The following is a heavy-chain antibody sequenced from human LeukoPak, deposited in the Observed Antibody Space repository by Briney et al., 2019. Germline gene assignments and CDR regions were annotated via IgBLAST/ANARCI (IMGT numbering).Heavy chain of an antibody. V-gene: IGHV5-51*01. Sequence: GASLKISCKGSGYSFTSYWICWVRHLPRKGVVGMGVINPDGCDTRYSPSFKGQVTISADKSNSTSYLQWSSLNASDTAMYYCARPITGTGPPWDWGQGTLVTFSS. CDR1: GYSFTSYW. CDR3: ARPITGTGPPWD. D-gene: IGHD1-20*01. J-gene: IGHJ4*02. CDR2: INPDGCDT.